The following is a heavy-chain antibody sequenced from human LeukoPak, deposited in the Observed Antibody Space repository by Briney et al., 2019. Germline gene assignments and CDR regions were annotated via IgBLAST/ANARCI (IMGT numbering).Heavy chain of an antibody. CDR1: GITCGNNW. Sequence: GGSLRLSCAASGITCGNNWMHWVRQAPGKGLVWISRINSDGGGAIYADSVKGRFTVSRDNAKNTLYLQMNSLRAEDTAVYYCARDVPHNWFDTWGQGTLVTVSS. CDR3: ARDVPHNWFDT. J-gene: IGHJ5*02. CDR2: INSDGGGA. V-gene: IGHV3-74*01.